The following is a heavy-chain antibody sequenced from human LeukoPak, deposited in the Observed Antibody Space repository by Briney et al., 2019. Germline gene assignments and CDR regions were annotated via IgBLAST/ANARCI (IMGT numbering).Heavy chain of an antibody. CDR3: AKDRGDIVVVPAALDAFDI. Sequence: PGGSLRLSCAASGFTFSSYGMHWVRQAPGKGLEWVAFIWYGGSKKYYADSVKGRFTISRDNSKNTLYLQMNSLRAEDTAVYYCAKDRGDIVVVPAALDAFDIWGQGTMVTVSS. D-gene: IGHD2-2*01. CDR2: IWYGGSKK. CDR1: GFTFSSYG. J-gene: IGHJ3*02. V-gene: IGHV3-30*02.